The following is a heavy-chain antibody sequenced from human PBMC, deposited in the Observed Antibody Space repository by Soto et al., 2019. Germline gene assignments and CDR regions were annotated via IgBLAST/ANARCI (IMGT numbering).Heavy chain of an antibody. CDR2: INPSGGSS. V-gene: IGHV1-46*03. CDR3: ARVYCSGGSCYSIDY. Sequence: ASVKVSWKASGYTFTSYYMHWVRQAPGQGLEWMGIINPSGGSSNYAQKFQGRVTMTRDTSTSTVYMELSSLRSEDTAVCYCARVYCSGGSCYSIDYWGQGTLVTVSS. D-gene: IGHD2-15*01. J-gene: IGHJ4*02. CDR1: GYTFTSYY.